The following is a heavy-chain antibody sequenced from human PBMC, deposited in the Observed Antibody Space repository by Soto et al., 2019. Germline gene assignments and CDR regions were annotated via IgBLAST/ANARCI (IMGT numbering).Heavy chain of an antibody. D-gene: IGHD3-10*01. CDR3: ARDGPDREGYMVRGVIIHQ. Sequence: VASVKVSCKASGYTFTSYYMHWVRQAPGQGLEWMGIINPSGGSTSYAQKFQGRVTMTRDTSTSTVYMELSSLRSEDTAVYYCARDGPDREGYMVRGVIIHQWGQGNLVTVSS. CDR2: INPSGGST. V-gene: IGHV1-46*01. J-gene: IGHJ4*02. CDR1: GYTFTSYY.